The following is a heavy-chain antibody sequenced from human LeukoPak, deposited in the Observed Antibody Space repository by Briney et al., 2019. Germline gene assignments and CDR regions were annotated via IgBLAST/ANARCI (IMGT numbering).Heavy chain of an antibody. CDR2: ITSDGREK. V-gene: IGHV3-7*01. D-gene: IGHD3-3*01. Sequence: GGSLRLSCTVFGFTLRREWMTWVRQAPGKGREWVAEITSDGREKYYVDSVKGRFTISRDNAKNSVDLHMNSLRAEDTAVYYCTTFSSSDVWGKGITVTVSS. J-gene: IGHJ6*04. CDR1: GFTLRREW. CDR3: TTFSSSDV.